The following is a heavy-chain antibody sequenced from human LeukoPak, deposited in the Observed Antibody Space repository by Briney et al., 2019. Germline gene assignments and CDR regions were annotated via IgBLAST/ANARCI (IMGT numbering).Heavy chain of an antibody. CDR2: ISHSGST. D-gene: IGHD2-2*01. V-gene: IGHV4-34*01. CDR3: ARAHQLLRFNWFDP. Sequence: SETLSLTCAVYGGSFSGYYWSRIRQPPGKGLEWIGEISHSGSTNYNPSLKSRVTISVDTSKNQFSLKLSSVTAADTAVYYCARAHQLLRFNWFDPWGQGTLVTVSS. CDR1: GGSFSGYY. J-gene: IGHJ5*02.